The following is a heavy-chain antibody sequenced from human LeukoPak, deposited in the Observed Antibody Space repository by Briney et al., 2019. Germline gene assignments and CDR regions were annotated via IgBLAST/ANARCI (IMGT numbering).Heavy chain of an antibody. CDR3: AGVGVVYTYYYDSTKDAFDM. CDR1: GYTFT. CDR2: INPNSGVT. D-gene: IGHD3-22*01. Sequence: ASVKVSCKASGYTFTVHWVRQAPGQGLEWMGWINPNSGVTNYAQKFQGRVTMTRDTSISTAYMELSRLRSDDTAVYYCAGVGVVYTYYYDSTKDAFDMWGQGTVVTVSS. J-gene: IGHJ3*02. V-gene: IGHV1-2*02.